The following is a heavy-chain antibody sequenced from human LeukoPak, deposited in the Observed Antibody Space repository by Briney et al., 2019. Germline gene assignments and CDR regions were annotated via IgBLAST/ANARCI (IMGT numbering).Heavy chain of an antibody. CDR2: ISESGDST. CDR3: AKQYVNC. Sequence: GGSLRLSCAASGFSFKSYATNGGCQAPGKGRVCVSSISESGDSTHYAVSVKGRFTNSRDNSLNTLYLQMNGPAAEDAAVYYCAKQYVNCWGQGTLVTVSS. CDR1: GFSFKSYA. V-gene: IGHV3-23*01. J-gene: IGHJ4*02. D-gene: IGHD3-16*01.